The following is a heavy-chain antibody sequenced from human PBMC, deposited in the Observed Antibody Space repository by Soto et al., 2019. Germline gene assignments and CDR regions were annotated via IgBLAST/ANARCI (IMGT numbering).Heavy chain of an antibody. Sequence: QVQLVQSGAEVKKPGASVKVSCKVSGYTLTELSMHWVRQAPGKGLEWMGGFDPEDGETIYAQMFQGRVTMTEDTSTDTAYMELSSLRSEDTAVYYCATSGYDFWSGYYTDYMDVWGKGTTVTVSS. CDR1: GYTLTELS. D-gene: IGHD3-3*01. J-gene: IGHJ6*03. CDR2: FDPEDGET. CDR3: ATSGYDFWSGYYTDYMDV. V-gene: IGHV1-24*01.